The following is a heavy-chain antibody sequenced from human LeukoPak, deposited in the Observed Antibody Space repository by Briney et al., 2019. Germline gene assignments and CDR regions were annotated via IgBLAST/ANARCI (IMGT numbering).Heavy chain of an antibody. Sequence: SETLSLTCTVSGGSISSSSYYWGWIRQPPGKGLEWIGSIYYSGSTYYNPSLKSRVTISVDTPKNQFSLKLSSVTAAGTAVYYCARQEGLRFLEWLSLYMDVWGKGTTVTVSS. D-gene: IGHD3-3*01. V-gene: IGHV4-39*01. CDR3: ARQEGLRFLEWLSLYMDV. CDR2: IYYSGST. CDR1: GGSISSSSYY. J-gene: IGHJ6*03.